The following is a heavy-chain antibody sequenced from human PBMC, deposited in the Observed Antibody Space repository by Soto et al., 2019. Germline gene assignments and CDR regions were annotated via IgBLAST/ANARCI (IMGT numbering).Heavy chain of an antibody. CDR3: ARALGVGHGYYYNY. V-gene: IGHV4-4*02. Sequence: PSETLSLTCAVSGGSISSSNWWSWVRQPPGKGLEWIGEIYHSGSTNYNPSLKRRVTISVDKSKNQFSLKLSSVTAADTAVYYCARALGVGHGYYYNYWGQGTLVTVSS. D-gene: IGHD3-22*01. CDR2: IYHSGST. CDR1: GGSISSSNW. J-gene: IGHJ4*02.